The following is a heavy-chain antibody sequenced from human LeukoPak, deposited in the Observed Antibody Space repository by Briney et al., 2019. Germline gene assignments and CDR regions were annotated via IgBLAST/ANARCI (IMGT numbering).Heavy chain of an antibody. D-gene: IGHD6-13*01. CDR2: ISGSGGST. Sequence: GGSLRLSCAASGFTFSSYAMSWVRQAPGKGLEWVSAISGSGGSTYYADSVKGRFTISRDNSKNTLYLQMNSLRAEDTAVYYCAKRGSSWYEGNYYYGMDVWGQGTTVTVSS. CDR1: GFTFSSYA. CDR3: AKRGSSWYEGNYYYGMDV. V-gene: IGHV3-23*01. J-gene: IGHJ6*02.